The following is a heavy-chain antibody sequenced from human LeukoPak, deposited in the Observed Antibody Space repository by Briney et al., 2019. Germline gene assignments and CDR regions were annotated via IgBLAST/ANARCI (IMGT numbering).Heavy chain of an antibody. CDR3: AKDRSLRYFSAFDM. V-gene: IGHV3-9*01. Sequence: PGGSLRLSCAGSGFTFRDHAMHWVRQAPGKGLEWVSGITWNSGRIGYADSVKGRFTISRDNAKNSLYLQMNSLRAEDTALYYCAKDRSLRYFSAFDMWGQGTMVTVSS. J-gene: IGHJ3*02. CDR2: ITWNSGRI. D-gene: IGHD3-9*01. CDR1: GFTFRDHA.